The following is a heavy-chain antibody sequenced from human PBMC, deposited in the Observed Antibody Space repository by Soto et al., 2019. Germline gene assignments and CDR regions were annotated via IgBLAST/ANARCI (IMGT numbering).Heavy chain of an antibody. CDR3: ARQLAAGFRYYFDY. Sequence: QLQLQESGPGLVKPSETLSLTCTVSGGSISSSSYYWVWIRQPPGKGLEWIGSIYYSGSTYYNPSLKSRVTISVDTSKNQFSLRLSSVTAADTAVYYCARQLAAGFRYYFDYWGQGTLVTVSS. D-gene: IGHD6-13*01. CDR2: IYYSGST. V-gene: IGHV4-39*01. CDR1: GGSISSSSYY. J-gene: IGHJ4*02.